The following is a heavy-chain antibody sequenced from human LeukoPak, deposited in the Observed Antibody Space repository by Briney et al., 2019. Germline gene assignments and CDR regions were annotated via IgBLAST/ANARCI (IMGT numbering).Heavy chain of an antibody. D-gene: IGHD3-22*01. Sequence: ASVKVSCKASGYTFSSCDINWVRQATGQGLEWMGWMNPNSGNTGYAHKFQGRVTMTRNTSISTAYMELSSLRSEDTAVYYCARVYSRRSSGYYYADYWGQGTLVTVSS. CDR1: GYTFSSCD. J-gene: IGHJ4*02. CDR3: ARVYSRRSSGYYYADY. CDR2: MNPNSGNT. V-gene: IGHV1-8*01.